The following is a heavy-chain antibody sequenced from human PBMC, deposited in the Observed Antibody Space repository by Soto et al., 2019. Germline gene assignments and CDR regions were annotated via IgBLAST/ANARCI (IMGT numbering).Heavy chain of an antibody. J-gene: IGHJ6*02. CDR2: IKSKTDGGTT. V-gene: IGHV3-15*07. D-gene: IGHD6-6*01. CDR1: GFTFTNAW. Sequence: GGSLRLSCAASGFTFTNAWMNWVRQAPGKGLEWVGRIKSKTDGGTTDYAAPVKGRFTISRDDSKNTLFLQMNSLKTEDTAVYYCTNPYSSSSGEIYYYYYGLDVWGQGTTVTVSS. CDR3: TNPYSSSSGEIYYYYYGLDV.